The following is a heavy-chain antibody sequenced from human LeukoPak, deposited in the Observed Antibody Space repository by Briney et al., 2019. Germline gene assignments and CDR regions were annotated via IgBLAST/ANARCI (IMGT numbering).Heavy chain of an antibody. J-gene: IGHJ4*02. D-gene: IGHD6-13*01. Sequence: SETLSFTCTVAGGSISSYYWSWLRQPPGKGLEWIGFINFSGTTKSNPSLKSRVTISEDTSKSPFSQLVSSVTAADTAVDYCARDVSSWLDNWGQGTLVTVSS. CDR2: INFSGTT. CDR3: ARDVSSWLDN. V-gene: IGHV4-59*01. CDR1: GGSISSYY.